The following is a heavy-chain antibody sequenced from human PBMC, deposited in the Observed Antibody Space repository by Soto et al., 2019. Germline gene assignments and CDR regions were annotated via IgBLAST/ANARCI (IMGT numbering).Heavy chain of an antibody. D-gene: IGHD4-17*01. J-gene: IGHJ4*02. Sequence: QVQLQESGPGLVKPSETPSLTCTVAGGFIRSYYWSWIRQPPGKGLEWIGYIYYSGSTNYNPSLKSRVTISVDTSKNQFSLKLSSVTAADTAVYYCARLYGWAPDNWGQGTLVTVSS. CDR1: GGFIRSYY. CDR3: ARLYGWAPDN. CDR2: IYYSGST. V-gene: IGHV4-59*08.